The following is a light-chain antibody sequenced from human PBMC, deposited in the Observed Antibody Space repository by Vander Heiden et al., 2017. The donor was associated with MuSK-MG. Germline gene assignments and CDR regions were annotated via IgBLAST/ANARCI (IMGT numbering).Light chain of an antibody. Sequence: DIQLTQSPSFLAASVGDRVTITCRASQGINNHLAWYQQKPGTAPKLLIYGASTLQSGVSPRFSRSGSGTQFTLTIDSLQPADSATYYCQQHDTYPQTFGPGTKVAI. CDR3: QQHDTYPQT. J-gene: IGKJ3*01. CDR2: GAS. CDR1: QGINNH. V-gene: IGKV1-9*01.